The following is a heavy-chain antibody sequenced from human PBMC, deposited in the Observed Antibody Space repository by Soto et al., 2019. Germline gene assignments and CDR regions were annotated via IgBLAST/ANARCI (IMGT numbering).Heavy chain of an antibody. J-gene: IGHJ4*02. CDR2: IIPILGIA. CDR1: GGTFSSYT. Sequence: SVKVSCKASGGTFSSYTISWVRQAPGQGLEWMGRIIPILGIANYAQKFQGRVTMTRDTSTSTVYMELSSLRSEDTAVYYCARVYCSGGSCYSVYYWGQGTLVTVSS. CDR3: ARVYCSGGSCYSVYY. D-gene: IGHD2-15*01. V-gene: IGHV1-69*02.